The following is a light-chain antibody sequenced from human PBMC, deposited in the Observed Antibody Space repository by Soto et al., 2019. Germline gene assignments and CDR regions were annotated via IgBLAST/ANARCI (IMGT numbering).Light chain of an antibody. CDR2: AAS. CDR3: QQSYSTSIP. J-gene: IGKJ5*01. CDR1: QSISSY. V-gene: IGKV1-39*01. Sequence: EIQMTQSPSSLSASEGDRVTITCRASQSISSYLNWYQQKPGKAPKLLIFAASSLHSGVPSRFSGSGSGTDFTLTISSLQPEDFATYYCQQSYSTSIPFGQRTLPAVK.